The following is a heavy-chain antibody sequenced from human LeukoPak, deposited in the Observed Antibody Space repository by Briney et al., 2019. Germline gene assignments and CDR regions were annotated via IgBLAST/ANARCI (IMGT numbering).Heavy chain of an antibody. Sequence: GGSLRLSCAASGFTFSTYSMNWVRQGPGKGLEWVSSIGSSSRSIYYADSVKGRFTISRDNAKNSLYLQMNSLRAEDTAVYYCARGRDLFDSWGQGTLVIVSS. CDR1: GFTFSTYS. J-gene: IGHJ4*02. CDR3: ARGRDLFDS. V-gene: IGHV3-21*01. CDR2: IGSSSRSI.